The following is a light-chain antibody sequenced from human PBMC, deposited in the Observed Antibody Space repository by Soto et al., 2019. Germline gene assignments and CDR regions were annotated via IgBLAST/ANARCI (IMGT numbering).Light chain of an antibody. CDR1: QSVSSN. CDR3: QQYGSSLYT. CDR2: GAS. J-gene: IGKJ2*01. Sequence: EIVMTQSPATLSVSPGERATLSCRASQSVSSNLAWYQQKPGQAPRLLLYGASTRATGIPARFSGSGSGTEFTLTISSLQSEDFAVYYCQQYGSSLYTFGQGTKVDIK. V-gene: IGKV3-15*01.